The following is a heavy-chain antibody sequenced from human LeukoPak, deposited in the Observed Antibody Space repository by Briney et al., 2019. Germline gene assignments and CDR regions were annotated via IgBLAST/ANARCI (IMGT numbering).Heavy chain of an antibody. Sequence: PSETLSLTCTVSGGSISSYYWSWIRQPPGKGLEWIGYIHNRGSTNQDPSLKSRVTISVDTSKNQLSLRLSSVTAADTAVYYCARTPDSGSDAFDIWGQGTMVTVSS. J-gene: IGHJ3*02. CDR2: IHNRGST. CDR1: GGSISSYY. V-gene: IGHV4-59*01. CDR3: ARTPDSGSDAFDI. D-gene: IGHD3-3*01.